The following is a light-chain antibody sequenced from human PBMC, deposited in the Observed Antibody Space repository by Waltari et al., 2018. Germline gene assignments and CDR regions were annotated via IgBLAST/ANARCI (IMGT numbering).Light chain of an antibody. J-gene: IGLJ3*02. V-gene: IGLV2-14*01. Sequence: QSALTQPASVSGSPGQSITISCTGTSSDVGGYNYVSWYQQHPGKAPKLMISDVTKPPSGVSTRFSGSKSGNTASLTISGLQAEDEADYYCSSFTSSSTLRVFGGGTKLTVL. CDR3: SSFTSSSTLRV. CDR2: DVT. CDR1: SSDVGGYNY.